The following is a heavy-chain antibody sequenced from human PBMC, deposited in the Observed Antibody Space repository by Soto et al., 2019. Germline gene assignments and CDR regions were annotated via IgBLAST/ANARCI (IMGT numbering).Heavy chain of an antibody. CDR3: ARGRTVRNYADDSSDYFYFFDY. CDR1: GGSFSGYY. Sequence: SETLSLTCAVYGGSFSGYYWSWMRQSPGKELEWIGYVYYTGSTNYNPSLKSRVTISVDRSKNQFSLKLTSANAADTAVYYCARGRTVRNYADDSSDYFYFFDYWGQGTQVTVSS. D-gene: IGHD3-22*01. V-gene: IGHV4-34*11. CDR2: VYYTGST. J-gene: IGHJ4*02.